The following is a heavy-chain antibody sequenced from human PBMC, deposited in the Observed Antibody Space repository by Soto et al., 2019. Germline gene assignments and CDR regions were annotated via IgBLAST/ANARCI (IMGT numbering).Heavy chain of an antibody. CDR1: GVTFSSET. D-gene: IGHD3-10*01. V-gene: IGHV1-69*01. CDR2: IIPLFGTA. J-gene: IGHJ5*02. Sequence: QVQLVQPGADVKKPGSSVKVSCQASGVTFSSETLGWVRQAPGQGLEWVGGIIPLFGTASYAQKFQGRVTNTADESTSTVDMELSSLRSDDTAVYFCATELGENPASPLDAWGQGTLVTVSS. CDR3: ATELGENPASPLDA.